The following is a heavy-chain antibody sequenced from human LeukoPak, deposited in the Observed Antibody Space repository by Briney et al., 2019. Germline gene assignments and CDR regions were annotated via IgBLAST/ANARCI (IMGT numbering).Heavy chain of an antibody. CDR3: ARDPSSIAVAGTAFDI. J-gene: IGHJ3*02. V-gene: IGHV1-2*02. D-gene: IGHD6-19*01. Sequence: GASVKVSCKASGYTFTGYYMHWVRQAPGQGLEWMGWINPNSGGKNYAQKFQGRVTMTRDTSISTAYMELSRLRSDDTAVYYCARDPSSIAVAGTAFDIWGQGTMVTVSS. CDR1: GYTFTGYY. CDR2: INPNSGGK.